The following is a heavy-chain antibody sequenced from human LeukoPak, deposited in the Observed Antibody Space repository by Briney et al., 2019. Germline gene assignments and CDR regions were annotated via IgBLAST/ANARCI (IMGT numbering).Heavy chain of an antibody. CDR2: FDPEDGET. CDR3: ATDRPYDYSTTEYFQH. V-gene: IGHV1-24*01. J-gene: IGHJ1*01. D-gene: IGHD5-12*01. Sequence: ASVKVSCKVSGYSLTLLSLHWVRQAPGKGLEWMGGFDPEDGETIYAQKFQGRVTMTEDTSTDTAYMELSSLRSEDTAVYYCATDRPYDYSTTEYFQHWGQGTLVTVSS. CDR1: GYSLTLLS.